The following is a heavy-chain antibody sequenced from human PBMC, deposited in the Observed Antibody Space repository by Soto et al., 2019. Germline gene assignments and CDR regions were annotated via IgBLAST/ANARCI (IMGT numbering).Heavy chain of an antibody. Sequence: XSVKGSCTASGYTLSSYNINWVRQAPGQGLEWVAGSNSNSGNSDHAQKFQGRLTVTRDTSISTAYMELSSLRSDDTAVYYCVLLGVFDQWGPGTLVTVSS. V-gene: IGHV1-8*01. D-gene: IGHD3-3*01. CDR2: SNSNSGNS. CDR1: GYTLSSYN. CDR3: VLLGVFDQ. J-gene: IGHJ4*02.